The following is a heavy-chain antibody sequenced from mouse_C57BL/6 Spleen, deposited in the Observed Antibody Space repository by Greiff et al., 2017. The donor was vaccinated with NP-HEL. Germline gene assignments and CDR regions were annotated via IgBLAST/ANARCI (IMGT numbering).Heavy chain of an antibody. CDR3: ARYYGSSYGYFDV. D-gene: IGHD1-1*01. V-gene: IGHV1-64*01. Sequence: QVQLQQPGAELVKPGASVKLSCKASGYTFTSYWMHWVKQRPGQGLEWIGMIHPNSGSTNYNEKFKSKATLTVDKSSSTAYMQLSSLTSEDSAVYYCARYYGSSYGYFDVWGTGTTFTVSS. J-gene: IGHJ1*03. CDR2: IHPNSGST. CDR1: GYTFTSYW.